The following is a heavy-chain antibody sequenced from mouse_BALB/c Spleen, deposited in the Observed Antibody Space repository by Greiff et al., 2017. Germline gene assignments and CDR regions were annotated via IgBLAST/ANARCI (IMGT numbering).Heavy chain of an antibody. V-gene: IGHV1S34*01. D-gene: IGHD2-4*01. J-gene: IGHJ4*01. CDR1: GYSFTGYY. CDR3: ARGHYDYDRRYYAMDY. Sequence: LVKTGASVKISCKASGYSFTGYYMHWVKQSHGKSLEWIGYISCYNGATSYNQKFKGKATFTVDTSSSTAYMQFNSLTSEDSAVYYCARGHYDYDRRYYAMDYWGQGTSVTVSS. CDR2: ISCYNGAT.